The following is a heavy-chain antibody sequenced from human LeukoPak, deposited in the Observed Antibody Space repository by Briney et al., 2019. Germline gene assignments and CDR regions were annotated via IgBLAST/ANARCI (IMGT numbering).Heavy chain of an antibody. J-gene: IGHJ4*02. Sequence: GASVKVSCKTSGCTFSDFYMHWVRQAPGQGPEWMGWINPDSGGSEYGQKFQGRVTFTSDTSSTTIYMEVRSLKSDDTAVYYCARDMTGGIWARATSFDHWGQGTLVTVSS. CDR1: GCTFSDFY. V-gene: IGHV1-2*02. D-gene: IGHD1-14*01. CDR2: INPDSGGS. CDR3: ARDMTGGIWARATSFDH.